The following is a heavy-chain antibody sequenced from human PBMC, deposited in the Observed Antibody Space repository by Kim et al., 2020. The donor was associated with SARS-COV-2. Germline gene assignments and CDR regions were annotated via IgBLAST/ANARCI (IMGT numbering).Heavy chain of an antibody. D-gene: IGHD4-17*01. CDR3: ARGSTVVIVD. Sequence: SETLSLTCAVYGGSFSGYYWSWIRQPPGKGLEWIGEINHSGSTNYNPSLKSRVTISVDTSKNQFSLKLSSVTAADTAVYYCARGSTVVIVDWGQGTLVTV. J-gene: IGHJ4*02. CDR1: GGSFSGYY. V-gene: IGHV4-34*01. CDR2: INHSGST.